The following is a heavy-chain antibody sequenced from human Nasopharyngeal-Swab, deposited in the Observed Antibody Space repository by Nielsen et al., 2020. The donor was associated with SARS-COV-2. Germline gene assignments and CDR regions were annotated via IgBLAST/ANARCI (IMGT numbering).Heavy chain of an antibody. Sequence: GGSLRLSCAASGFTFSSYGMHWVRQAPGKGLEWVSAISGSGGSTYYADSVKGRFTISRDNSKNTLYLQMNSLRAEDTAVYYCASNRGGYSYGHDFDYWGQGTLVTVSS. CDR1: GFTFSSYG. J-gene: IGHJ4*02. D-gene: IGHD5-18*01. V-gene: IGHV3-23*01. CDR3: ASNRGGYSYGHDFDY. CDR2: ISGSGGST.